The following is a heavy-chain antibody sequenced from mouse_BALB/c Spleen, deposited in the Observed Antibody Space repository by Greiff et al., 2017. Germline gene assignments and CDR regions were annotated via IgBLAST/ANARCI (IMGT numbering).Heavy chain of an antibody. CDR1: GFSLTGYG. CDR3: ARDRYYGSSYGYFDV. Sequence: VQLVESGPGLVAPSQSLSITCTVSGFSLTGYGVNWVRQPPGKGLEWLGMIWGDGSTDYNSALKSRLSISKDNSKSQVFLKMNSLQTDDTARYYCARDRYYGSSYGYFDVWGAGTTVTVSS. CDR2: IWGDGST. D-gene: IGHD1-1*01. J-gene: IGHJ1*01. V-gene: IGHV2-6-7*01.